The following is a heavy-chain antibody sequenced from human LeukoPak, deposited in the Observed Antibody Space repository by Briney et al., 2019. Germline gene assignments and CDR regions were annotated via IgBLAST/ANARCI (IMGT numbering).Heavy chain of an antibody. CDR2: IYYSGST. V-gene: IGHV4-30-4*01. Sequence: SETLSLTCTVSGGSISSGDYYWSWIRQPPGRGLEWIGYIYYSGSTYYNPSLKSRVTISVDTSKNQFSLKLSSVTAADTAVYYCARLIYGSGSYFWDYWSQGTLVTVSS. D-gene: IGHD3-10*01. J-gene: IGHJ4*02. CDR1: GGSISSGDYY. CDR3: ARLIYGSGSYFWDY.